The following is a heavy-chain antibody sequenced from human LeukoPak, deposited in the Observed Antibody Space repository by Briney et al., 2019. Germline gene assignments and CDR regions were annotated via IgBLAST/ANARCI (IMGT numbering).Heavy chain of an antibody. CDR3: ARGHWFFEL. D-gene: IGHD3-9*01. CDR2: IKEDGSEK. CDR1: GFTFSEYW. J-gene: IGHJ5*02. Sequence: GGSLRLSCAASGFTFSEYWMSWARQAPGKGLEWVANIKEDGSEKYYVDSVKGRFTISRDNAKNSLYLQMNSLRAEDTAVYYCARGHWFFELWGQGILVTVSS. V-gene: IGHV3-7*03.